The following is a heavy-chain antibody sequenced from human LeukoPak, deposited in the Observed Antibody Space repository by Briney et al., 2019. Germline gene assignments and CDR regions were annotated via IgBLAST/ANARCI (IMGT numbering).Heavy chain of an antibody. CDR3: ARGPWGIATADTNFDY. V-gene: IGHV4-59*01. J-gene: IGHJ4*02. CDR2: IYYSGST. D-gene: IGHD6-13*01. Sequence: SETLSLTCTVSGGSISSYYWSWIRQPPGKGLEWIGYIYYSGSTNYNPSLKSRVTISIDTSKNQCSLKLSSVTAADTAVYYCARGPWGIATADTNFDYWGQGTLVTVSS. CDR1: GGSISSYY.